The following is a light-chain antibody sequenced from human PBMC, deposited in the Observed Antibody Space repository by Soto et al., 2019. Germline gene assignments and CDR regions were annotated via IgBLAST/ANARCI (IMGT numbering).Light chain of an antibody. V-gene: IGKV3D-15*01. CDR2: GAS. CDR3: QHYNNGPR. Sequence: EIVLTQSPATLSSFPGDRVTLSCRASQAVNTRLAWYQHKPGQAPRLLIYGASSRATGIPDRFSGSGSGTEFTLTISSLQSEDFAVYYCQHYNNGPRFGQGTKVDIK. CDR1: QAVNTR. J-gene: IGKJ1*01.